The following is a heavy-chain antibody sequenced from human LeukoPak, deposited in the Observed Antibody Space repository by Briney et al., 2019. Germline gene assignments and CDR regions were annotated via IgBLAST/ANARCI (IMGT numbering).Heavy chain of an antibody. J-gene: IGHJ4*02. V-gene: IGHV4-59*08. CDR1: GGSIGSYY. Sequence: SETLSLTCTVSGGSIGSYYWSWIRQPPGKGLEWIGYIYSSGSTNYNPSLKSRVTISLDTSKNQFSLKLSFVTAADTAVYYCARHARSSGYYPVYFDYWGQGTLVTVSS. CDR2: IYSSGST. CDR3: ARHARSSGYYPVYFDY. D-gene: IGHD3-22*01.